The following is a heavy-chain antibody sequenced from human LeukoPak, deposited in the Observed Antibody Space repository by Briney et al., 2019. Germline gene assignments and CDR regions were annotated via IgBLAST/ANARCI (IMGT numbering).Heavy chain of an antibody. CDR3: ARSYYDILTGSYGVDY. CDR1: GYTFTSYD. Sequence: ASVKVSCKASGYTFTSYDINWVRQATGQGLEWMGWRNPNSGNTGYAQKFQGRVTMTTDTSISTAYMELSSLRSEDTAVYYCARSYYDILTGSYGVDYWGQGTLVTVSS. D-gene: IGHD3-9*01. J-gene: IGHJ4*02. V-gene: IGHV1-8*01. CDR2: RNPNSGNT.